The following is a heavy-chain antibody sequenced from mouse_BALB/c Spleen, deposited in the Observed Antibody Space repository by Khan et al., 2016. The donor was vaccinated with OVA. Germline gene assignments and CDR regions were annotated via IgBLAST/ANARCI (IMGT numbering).Heavy chain of an antibody. CDR2: INTYNGEP. CDR1: GYTFTHYG. V-gene: IGHV9-3-1*01. CDR3: ARPPYFSYVMVY. J-gene: IGHJ4*01. Sequence: QIQLVQSGPELMKPGETVKISCKASGYTFTHYGMNWVKQAPGKGLKWMGWINTYNGEPTYADDFKGRFAFSLETSASTAYLQINNLKNEDTATYFCARPPYFSYVMVYWGQVTSVTVSS. D-gene: IGHD2-10*01.